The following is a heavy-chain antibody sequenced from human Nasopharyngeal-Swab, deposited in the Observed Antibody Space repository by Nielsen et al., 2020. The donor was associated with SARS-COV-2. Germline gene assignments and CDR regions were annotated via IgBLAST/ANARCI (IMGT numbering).Heavy chain of an antibody. Sequence: ASVKVSCKASGYTFTNYGISWVRQAPGQGLEWMGLINPNNGDTNHAEKFQGRVTMTRDTSNRTAYMELSRLKSDDTAVYYCARGRGKVGVTYYFDQWGQGTLVTVSS. CDR3: ARGRGKVGVTYYFDQ. CDR2: INPNNGDT. J-gene: IGHJ4*02. V-gene: IGHV1-2*06. D-gene: IGHD1-26*01. CDR1: GYTFTNYG.